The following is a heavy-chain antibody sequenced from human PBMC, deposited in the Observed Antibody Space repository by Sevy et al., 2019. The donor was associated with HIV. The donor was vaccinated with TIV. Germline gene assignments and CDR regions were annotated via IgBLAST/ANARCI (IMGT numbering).Heavy chain of an antibody. CDR2: ISWSSANI. Sequence: GGSLRLSCAASGFTFDDYAMHWVRQAPGKGLEWVSSISWSSANIGYADSVKGRFSISRDNAKNSLYLQMNGLRTEDKAFYYCVKAPYSTSSPGWFDPWGQGTLVTVSS. CDR3: VKAPYSTSSPGWFDP. J-gene: IGHJ5*02. D-gene: IGHD6-13*01. CDR1: GFTFDDYA. V-gene: IGHV3-9*01.